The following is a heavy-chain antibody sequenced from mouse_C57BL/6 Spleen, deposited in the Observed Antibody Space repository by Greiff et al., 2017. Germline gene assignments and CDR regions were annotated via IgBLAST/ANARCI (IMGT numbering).Heavy chain of an antibody. D-gene: IGHD2-5*01. CDR2: ISSGGSYT. CDR1: GFTFSSYG. Sequence: EVKLVESGGDLVKPGGSLKLSCAASGFTFSSYGMSWVRQTPDKRLEWVATISSGGSYTYYPDSVKGRFTIARDNAKNTLYLQMSSLKSEDTAMYYCASGYYSNHRGFAYWGQGTLVTVSA. J-gene: IGHJ3*01. CDR3: ASGYYSNHRGFAY. V-gene: IGHV5-6*01.